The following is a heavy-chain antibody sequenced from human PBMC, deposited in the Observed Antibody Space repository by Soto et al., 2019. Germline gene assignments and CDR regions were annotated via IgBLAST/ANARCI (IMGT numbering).Heavy chain of an antibody. D-gene: IGHD1-1*01. CDR2: ISGYHGNT. CDR3: ARDLSHRTTNFHY. V-gene: IGHV1-18*04. CDR1: GYTFTKYG. J-gene: IGHJ4*02. Sequence: QVQLVQSGAEVKKPGAAVKVSCEASGYTFTKYGVSWVRQAPGQGLEWMGWISGYHGNTIYAQKFQGRVTLTTDTSTNTTSMDLRSLRSEDTAMYFCARDLSHRTTNFHYWGQGTLVNVSS.